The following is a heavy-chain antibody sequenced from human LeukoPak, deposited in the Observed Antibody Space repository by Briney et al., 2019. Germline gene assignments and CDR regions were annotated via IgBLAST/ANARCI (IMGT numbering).Heavy chain of an antibody. CDR1: GDTVSSNNAA. CDR3: TKEGIGSRFDY. Sequence: SQTLSLTCAISGDTVSSNNAAGNWIRQSPSRGLEWLGRTYYRSRWFNDYAISMKGRITINPDTSRNQFSLQLNSVTPEDTAVYYCTKEGIGSRFDYWGQGTLVTVSS. D-gene: IGHD1-26*01. CDR2: TYYRSRWFN. J-gene: IGHJ4*02. V-gene: IGHV6-1*01.